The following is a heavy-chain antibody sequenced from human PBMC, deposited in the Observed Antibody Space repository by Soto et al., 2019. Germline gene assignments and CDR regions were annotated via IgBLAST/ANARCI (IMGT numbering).Heavy chain of an antibody. CDR2: INSDGSST. V-gene: IGHV3-74*01. Sequence: GGSLRLSCAASGFTFSSYWMHWVRQAPGKGLVWVSRINSDGSSTSYADSVKGRFTISRDNAKNTLYLQMNSLRAEDTAVYYCARGALTTAPYYCYGMDVWGQGTTVTVSS. CDR1: GFTFSSYW. CDR3: ARGALTTAPYYCYGMDV. J-gene: IGHJ6*02. D-gene: IGHD4-4*01.